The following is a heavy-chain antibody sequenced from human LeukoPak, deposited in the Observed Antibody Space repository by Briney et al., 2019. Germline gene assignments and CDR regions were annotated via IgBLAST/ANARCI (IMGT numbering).Heavy chain of an antibody. CDR1: GYTLTELS. V-gene: IGHV1-24*01. Sequence: ASVKVSCKVSGYTLTELSMHWVRQAPGKGLEWMGGFDPEDGETIYAQKFQGRVTMTEDTSTDTAYMELSSLRSEDTAVYYCARAARLGVGPYYYYMDVWGKGTTVTVSS. CDR3: ARAARLGVGPYYYYMDV. J-gene: IGHJ6*03. D-gene: IGHD3-3*01. CDR2: FDPEDGET.